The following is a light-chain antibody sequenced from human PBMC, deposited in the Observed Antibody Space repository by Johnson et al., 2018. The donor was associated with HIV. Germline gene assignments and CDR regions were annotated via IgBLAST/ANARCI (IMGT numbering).Light chain of an antibody. V-gene: IGLV1-51*02. CDR3: GTWDSSLVAV. Sequence: QSVLTQPPSVSVAPGQKVTISCSGSSSNIGNNYVSWYQQLPGTAPKLLIYENNKRPSGIPDRFSGSKSGTSATLGITGLQTGDEADYYCGTWDSSLVAVFGTGTKVTVL. CDR1: SSNIGNNY. CDR2: ENN. J-gene: IGLJ1*01.